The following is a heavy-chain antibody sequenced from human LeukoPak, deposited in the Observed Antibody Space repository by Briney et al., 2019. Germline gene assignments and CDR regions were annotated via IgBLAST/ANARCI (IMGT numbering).Heavy chain of an antibody. CDR1: GFTFSSYA. D-gene: IGHD3-3*01. Sequence: GGSLRLPCAASGFTFSSYAMSWVRQAPGKGLEWVSAISGSGGSTYYADSVKGRFTISRDNSKNTLYLQMNSLRAEDTAVYYCAKDYDFWSGHLNFDYWGQGTLVTVSS. CDR3: AKDYDFWSGHLNFDY. J-gene: IGHJ4*02. V-gene: IGHV3-23*01. CDR2: ISGSGGST.